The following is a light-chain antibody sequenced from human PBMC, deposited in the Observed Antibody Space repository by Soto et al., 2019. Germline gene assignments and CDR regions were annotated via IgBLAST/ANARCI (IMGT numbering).Light chain of an antibody. CDR2: AAS. Sequence: DIQMTQSPSSVTASVGDRVTITCRATQNLGKWLAWYQQRPGKVPQLLIYAASSLQSGVPSRFSGSGSGTEFTLTISSLQPEDFATYYCLQHNSYLWTFGQGTKVDIK. V-gene: IGKV1-17*03. J-gene: IGKJ1*01. CDR1: QNLGKW. CDR3: LQHNSYLWT.